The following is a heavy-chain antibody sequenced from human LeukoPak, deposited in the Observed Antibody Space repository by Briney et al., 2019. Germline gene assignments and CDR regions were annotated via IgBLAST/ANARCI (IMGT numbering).Heavy chain of an antibody. D-gene: IGHD3-10*01. CDR1: GYTFTSYY. V-gene: IGHV1-46*01. CDR2: INPSGGST. CDR3: ARGPSITMVRGGQWYYYMDV. Sequence: ASVKVSCKASGYTFTSYYIHWVRQAPGQGLEWMGLINPSGGSTNYAQKFQGRVTMTRDTSTSTVHMELSSLRSEDTAVYYCARGPSITMVRGGQWYYYMDVWGKGTTVT. J-gene: IGHJ6*03.